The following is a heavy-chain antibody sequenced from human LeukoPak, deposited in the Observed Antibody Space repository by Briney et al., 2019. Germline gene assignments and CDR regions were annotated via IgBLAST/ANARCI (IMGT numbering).Heavy chain of an antibody. J-gene: IGHJ6*02. D-gene: IGHD3-22*01. CDR2: IKQDGSEK. CDR3: AREIGSGYYGYYYYYGMDV. CDR1: GFTFSSYW. V-gene: IGHV3-7*01. Sequence: QPGGSLRLSCAASGFTFSSYWMSWVRQAPGKGLEWVANIKQDGSEKYYVDSVQGRFTISRDNAKNSLYLQMNSLRAEDTAVYYCAREIGSGYYGYYYYYGMDVWGQGTTVTVSS.